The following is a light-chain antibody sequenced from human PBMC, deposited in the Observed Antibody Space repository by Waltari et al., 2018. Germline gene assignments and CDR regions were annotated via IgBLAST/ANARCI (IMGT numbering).Light chain of an antibody. Sequence: DIQMTQSPSSLSASVGDRVTITFRASQTIRSNLNWYQQKAGKAPKLLMYAASSLQSGVPSRFSGSGSGTDFTLTISSLQPEDFATYYCQQSYSTPLTFGGGTKVEIK. CDR2: AAS. J-gene: IGKJ4*01. CDR3: QQSYSTPLT. CDR1: QTIRSN. V-gene: IGKV1-39*01.